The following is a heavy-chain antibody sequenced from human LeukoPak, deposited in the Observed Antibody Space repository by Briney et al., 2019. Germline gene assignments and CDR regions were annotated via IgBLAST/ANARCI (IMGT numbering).Heavy chain of an antibody. Sequence: GGSLRLSCAASGFTVSSNYMSWVRQAPGKGLEWVSSISSSSSYIYYADPVKGRFTISRDNAKNSLYLQMNSLRAEDTAVYYCARDRSSGWYEALDYWGQGTLVTVSS. CDR1: GFTVSSNY. V-gene: IGHV3-21*01. D-gene: IGHD6-19*01. CDR3: ARDRSSGWYEALDY. J-gene: IGHJ4*02. CDR2: ISSSSSYI.